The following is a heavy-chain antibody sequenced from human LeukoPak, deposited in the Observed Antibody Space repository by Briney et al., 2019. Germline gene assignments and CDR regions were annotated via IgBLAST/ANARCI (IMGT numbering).Heavy chain of an antibody. Sequence: GGSLRLSCTASGFTFGDYAMSWVRQAPGKGLEWVGFIRSKAYGGTTEYAASVKGRFTISRDDSKIIAYLQMNSLKTEDTAVYYCTREEYHYDSSGYYDYWGQGTLVTVSS. D-gene: IGHD3-22*01. CDR3: TREEYHYDSSGYYDY. J-gene: IGHJ4*02. CDR2: IRSKAYGGTT. CDR1: GFTFGDYA. V-gene: IGHV3-49*04.